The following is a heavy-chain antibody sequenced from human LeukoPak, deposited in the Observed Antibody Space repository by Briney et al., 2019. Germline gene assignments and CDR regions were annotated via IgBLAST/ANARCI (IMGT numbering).Heavy chain of an antibody. Sequence: ASVKVSCKASGYTFTSYGISWVRQAPGQGLEWMGGIIPIFGTANCAQKFQGRVTITADESTSTAYMELSSLRSEDTAVYYCARLTGGYDSSGYWGQGTLVTVSS. CDR2: IIPIFGTA. V-gene: IGHV1-69*13. D-gene: IGHD3-22*01. CDR3: ARLTGGYDSSGY. CDR1: GYTFTSYG. J-gene: IGHJ4*02.